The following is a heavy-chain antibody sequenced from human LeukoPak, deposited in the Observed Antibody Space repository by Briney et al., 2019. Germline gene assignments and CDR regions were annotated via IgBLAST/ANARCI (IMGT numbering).Heavy chain of an antibody. CDR2: INSRGSSK. J-gene: IGHJ3*02. V-gene: IGHV3-11*04. Sequence: PGGSLRLSCAASGFTFSDYYMSWIRQAPGKGLEWVSYINSRGSSKYYADSVKGRFTISRDNAKNSVYLQMNSLRAEDTAVYYCANEYSKGDIWGQGTMVTVSS. CDR1: GFTFSDYY. CDR3: ANEYSKGDI. D-gene: IGHD4-11*01.